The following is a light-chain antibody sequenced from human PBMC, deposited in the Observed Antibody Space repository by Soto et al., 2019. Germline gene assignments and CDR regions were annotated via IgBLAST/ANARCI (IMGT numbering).Light chain of an antibody. CDR3: QRYNSAPLT. CDR1: ESISRDY. J-gene: IGKJ4*01. CDR2: GAS. Sequence: EIVLTQSPGTLSLSPGQRATLSCRASESISRDYLAWYQQRLGQAPRLLIYGASSGATGIPDRFSGSGSGTDFTLTISRLEPEDVATYYCQRYNSAPLTFGGGTKVEIK. V-gene: IGKV3-20*01.